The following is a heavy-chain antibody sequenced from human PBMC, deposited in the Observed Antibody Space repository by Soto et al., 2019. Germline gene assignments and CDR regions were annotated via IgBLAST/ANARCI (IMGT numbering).Heavy chain of an antibody. CDR2: IRSKTDGGTT. J-gene: IGHJ3*02. D-gene: IGHD6-13*01. V-gene: IGHV3-15*01. Sequence: EVQLVESGGGLVEPGGSLRLSCAASGNTFSNAWMNWVRKAPGKGLEYIGRIRSKTDGGTTEYAAPVEGRFTVSRDDSKNTLYLQMSGLKTEDTAVYYCTTTRPGTNVFDNWGQGTLVTVSS. CDR3: TTTRPGTNVFDN. CDR1: GNTFSNAW.